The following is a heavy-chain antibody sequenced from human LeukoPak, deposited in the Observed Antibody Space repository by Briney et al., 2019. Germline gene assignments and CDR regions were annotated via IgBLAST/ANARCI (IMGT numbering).Heavy chain of an antibody. Sequence: GGSLRLSCAASGFTFSSYAMSWVRQAPGKGLEWVSAIGTAGDTYYPGSVKGRFTISRENAKNSLYLQMNSLRAGDTAVYYCARGYYGSGSYPDAFDIWGQGTMVTVSS. CDR3: ARGYYGSGSYPDAFDI. CDR2: IGTAGDT. CDR1: GFTFSSYA. J-gene: IGHJ3*02. D-gene: IGHD3-10*01. V-gene: IGHV3-13*01.